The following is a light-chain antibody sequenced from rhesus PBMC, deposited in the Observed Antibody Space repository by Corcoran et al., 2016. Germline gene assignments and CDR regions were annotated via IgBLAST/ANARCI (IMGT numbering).Light chain of an antibody. CDR2: KAS. CDR1: PTNSSW. CDR3: QQYASGPYS. J-gene: IGKJ2*01. V-gene: IGKV1-22*01. Sequence: DIQMTQSPSPRAAPGGDTVTITCRARPTNSSWFAWYQHKTGKAPDLLIYKASNLKSGVPSRFSGSGSGTDFTLALSSLQSDDFATYCYQQYASGPYSFGQGTKVEI.